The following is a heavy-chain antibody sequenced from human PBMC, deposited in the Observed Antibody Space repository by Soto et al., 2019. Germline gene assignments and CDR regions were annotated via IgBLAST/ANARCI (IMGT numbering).Heavy chain of an antibody. V-gene: IGHV3-30-3*01. Sequence: QVQLVESGGGVVQPGRSLRLSCAASGFTFSSYAMHWVRQAPGKGLEWVAVISYDGSNKYYADSVKGRFTISRDNSKNTLYLQMNIMRTEDTAVYYCARDRLRYNWNDSPYYYYGMDVWGQGTTVTVSS. CDR1: GFTFSSYA. D-gene: IGHD1-1*01. CDR3: ARDRLRYNWNDSPYYYYGMDV. CDR2: ISYDGSNK. J-gene: IGHJ6*02.